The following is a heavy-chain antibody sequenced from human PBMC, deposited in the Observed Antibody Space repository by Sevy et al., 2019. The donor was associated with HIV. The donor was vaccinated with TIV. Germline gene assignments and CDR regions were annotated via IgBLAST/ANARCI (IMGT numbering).Heavy chain of an antibody. V-gene: IGHV3-15*01. CDR3: ARDRNSRSPLPPGAFDI. D-gene: IGHD3-22*01. CDR1: GFTFSNAW. CDR2: IKSKTDGGTT. J-gene: IGHJ3*02. Sequence: GGSLRLSCAASGFTFSNAWMSWVRQAPGKGLEWVGRIKSKTDGGTTDYAAPVKGRFTISRDDSKNTVYLQMNSLKTEDTAMYYCARDRNSRSPLPPGAFDIWGQGTMVTVSS.